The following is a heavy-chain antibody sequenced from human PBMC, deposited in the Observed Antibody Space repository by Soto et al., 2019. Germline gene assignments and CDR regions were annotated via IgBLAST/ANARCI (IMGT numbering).Heavy chain of an antibody. V-gene: IGHV4-59*01. Sequence: SETLSLTCTGSGGSISSYCWSWIRQPRGKGLEWIGYIYYSGSTNYNPSLKSRVTISVDTSKNQFSLKLSSVTAADTAVYYCARGRENYDSSGYYFDYWGQGTLVTVSS. J-gene: IGHJ4*02. CDR3: ARGRENYDSSGYYFDY. CDR2: IYYSGST. D-gene: IGHD3-22*01. CDR1: GGSISSYC.